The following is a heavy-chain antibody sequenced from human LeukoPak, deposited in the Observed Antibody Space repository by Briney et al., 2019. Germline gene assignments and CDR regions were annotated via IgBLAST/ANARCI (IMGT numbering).Heavy chain of an antibody. J-gene: IGHJ3*02. V-gene: IGHV3-21*01. CDR2: ISSSGSYI. CDR3: ARSLIADGAFDI. D-gene: IGHD2-21*01. CDR1: GFTFTSYT. Sequence: GGCLRLSCAASGFTFTSYTMNWVRQAPGKGLEWVSDISSSGSYIDYADSVKGRFTISRDNAKNSLFLQMNSLRAEDTAVYYCARSLIADGAFDIWGQAAMATDSS.